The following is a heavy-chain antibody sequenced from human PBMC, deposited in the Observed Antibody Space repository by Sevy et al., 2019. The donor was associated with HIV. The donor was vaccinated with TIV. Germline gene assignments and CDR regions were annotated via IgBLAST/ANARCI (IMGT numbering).Heavy chain of an antibody. D-gene: IGHD3-3*01. CDR1: GFTFSSYA. CDR3: ARDPYYDFWSGRSGYDY. Sequence: GGSLRLSCAASGFTFSSYAMHWVRQAPGKGLEWVAVISYDGSNKYYADSVKGRFTISRDNSKNTLYLQMNSLRVGDTAVYYCARDPYYDFWSGRSGYDYWGQGTLVTVSS. CDR2: ISYDGSNK. V-gene: IGHV3-30-3*01. J-gene: IGHJ4*02.